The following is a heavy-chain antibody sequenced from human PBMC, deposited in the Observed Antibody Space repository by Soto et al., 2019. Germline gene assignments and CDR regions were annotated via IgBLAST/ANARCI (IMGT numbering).Heavy chain of an antibody. D-gene: IGHD3-10*01. J-gene: IGHJ3*02. CDR1: GGSISSYY. CDR3: ARVWTYYYGSGALLAFDI. CDR2: IYYSGST. V-gene: IGHV4-59*01. Sequence: ASETLSLTCTVSGGSISSYYWSWIRQPPGKGLEWIGYIYYSGSTNYNPSLKSRVTISVDTSKNQFSLKLSSVTAADTAVYYCARVWTYYYGSGALLAFDIWGQGTMVTVSS.